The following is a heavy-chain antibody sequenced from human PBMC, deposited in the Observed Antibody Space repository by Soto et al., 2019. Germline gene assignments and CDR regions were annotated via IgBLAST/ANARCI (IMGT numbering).Heavy chain of an antibody. CDR1: GCSLSIYT. Sequence: GASVKGSCKAAGCSLSIYTLTWVRQAPGQGLEWMGGIIPIYGTANYAQKFQGRVTITADKSTSTAYMELNSLRSGDTAVYYCARVRGSPYWYFDLWGRGTMVTVSS. V-gene: IGHV1-69*06. J-gene: IGHJ2*01. D-gene: IGHD3-16*01. CDR3: ARVRGSPYWYFDL. CDR2: IIPIYGTA.